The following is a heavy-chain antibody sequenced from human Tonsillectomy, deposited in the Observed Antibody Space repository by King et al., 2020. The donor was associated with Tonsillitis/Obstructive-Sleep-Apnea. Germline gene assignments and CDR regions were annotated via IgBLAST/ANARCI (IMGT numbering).Heavy chain of an antibody. V-gene: IGHV4-34*01. Sequence: VQLQQWGAGLLKPSETLSLTCAVYGGSFSGYYWSWIRQPPGMGLEWIGEINHSGSTNYNPSLKSRVSISVDTSKNQFSLKLSSVTAADAAVYYCARGHVVVLRAAYYYYYYMDVWSKDATVTVPS. CDR2: INHSGST. CDR3: ARGHVVVLRAAYYYYYYMDV. J-gene: IGHJ6*03. CDR1: GGSFSGYY. D-gene: IGHD2-2*01.